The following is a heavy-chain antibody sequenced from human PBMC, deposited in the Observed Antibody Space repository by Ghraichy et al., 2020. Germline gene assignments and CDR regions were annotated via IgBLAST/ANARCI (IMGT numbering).Heavy chain of an antibody. D-gene: IGHD3-3*01. Sequence: KASGDTLSSYAITWVRQAPGQGLEWMGGIIPLIRRSNYAQKFQGRVTLIADESTNTAYMELSSLRSEDTAVYYCARGVRYLSGPNYYYYMDVWGTGTTVTVSS. CDR3: ARGVRYLSGPNYYYYMDV. V-gene: IGHV1-69*01. CDR2: IIPLIRRS. CDR1: GDTLSSYA. J-gene: IGHJ6*03.